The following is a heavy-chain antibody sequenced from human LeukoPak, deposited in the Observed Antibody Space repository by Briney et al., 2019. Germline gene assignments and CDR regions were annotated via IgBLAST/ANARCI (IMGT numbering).Heavy chain of an antibody. CDR1: GGSFSGYY. CDR2: INHGGST. V-gene: IGHV4-34*01. D-gene: IGHD6-13*01. J-gene: IGHJ4*02. CDR3: ARGRDSSSWYDGFDY. Sequence: SETLSLTCAVYGGSFSGYYWSWIRQPPGKGLEWIGEINHGGSTNYNPSLKSRVTISVDTSKNQFSLKLSSVTAADTAVYYCARGRDSSSWYDGFDYWGQGTLVTVSS.